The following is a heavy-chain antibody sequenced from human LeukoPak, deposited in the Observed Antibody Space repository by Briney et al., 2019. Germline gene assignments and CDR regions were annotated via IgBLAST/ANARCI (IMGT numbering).Heavy chain of an antibody. CDR1: GGSISSGDYY. CDR2: IYYSGST. D-gene: IGHD6-6*01. CDR3: AREYSSSSRYYYYYYMDV. Sequence: PSETLSLTCTVSGGSISSGDYYWSWIRQPPGKGLEWIGYIYYSGSTYYNPSLKSRVTISVDTSKNQFSLKLSSVTAADTAVYYCAREYSSSSRYYYYYYMDVWGKGTTVTVSS. V-gene: IGHV4-30-4*08. J-gene: IGHJ6*03.